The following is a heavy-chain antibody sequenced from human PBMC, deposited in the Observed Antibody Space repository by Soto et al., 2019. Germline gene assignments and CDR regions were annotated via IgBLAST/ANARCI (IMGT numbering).Heavy chain of an antibody. CDR3: ARNSAGENYYYYYGMDV. CDR1: GFTFSSYA. D-gene: IGHD3-16*01. V-gene: IGHV3-30-3*01. Sequence: GGSLRLSXAASGFTFSSYAMHWVRQAPGKGLEWVAVISYDGSNKYYADSVKGRFTISRDNSKNTLYLQMNSLRAEDTAVYYCARNSAGENYYYYYGMDVWGQGTTVTVSS. J-gene: IGHJ6*02. CDR2: ISYDGSNK.